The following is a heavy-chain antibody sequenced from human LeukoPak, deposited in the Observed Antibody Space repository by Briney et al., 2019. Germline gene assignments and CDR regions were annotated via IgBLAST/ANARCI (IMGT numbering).Heavy chain of an antibody. D-gene: IGHD6-19*01. Sequence: GASVKVSCKASGGTFSSYAMSWVRQAPGKGLEWVSAISGSGGSTYYADSVKGRFTISRDNSKNTLYLQMNSLRAEDTAVYYCAKAVYGAVAGNFDYWGQGTLVTVSS. CDR1: GGTFSSYA. CDR3: AKAVYGAVAGNFDY. V-gene: IGHV3-23*01. J-gene: IGHJ4*02. CDR2: ISGSGGST.